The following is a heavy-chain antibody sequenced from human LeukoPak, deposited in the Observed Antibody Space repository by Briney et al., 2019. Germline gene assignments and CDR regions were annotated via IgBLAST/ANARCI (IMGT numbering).Heavy chain of an antibody. V-gene: IGHV1-18*01. Sequence: ASVKVSCKASGHTFTSYAMHWVRQAPGQGLEWMGWISAYNGNTNYAQKLQGRVTMTTDTSTSTAYMELRSLRSDDTAVYYCARGSGYSYAYWNWFDPWGQGTLVTVSS. CDR2: ISAYNGNT. CDR1: GHTFTSYA. CDR3: ARGSGYSYAYWNWFDP. D-gene: IGHD5-18*01. J-gene: IGHJ5*02.